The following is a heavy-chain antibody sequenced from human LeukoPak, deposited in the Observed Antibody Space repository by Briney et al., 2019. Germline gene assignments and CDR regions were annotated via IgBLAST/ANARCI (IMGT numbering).Heavy chain of an antibody. CDR1: GFTFDDYA. J-gene: IGHJ6*02. CDR3: AKGLLRYYYCGMDV. D-gene: IGHD2-21*01. V-gene: IGHV3-9*01. CDR2: ISWNSGSI. Sequence: PGRSLGLSCAASGFTFDDYAMHWVRQAPGKGLEWVSGISWNSGSIGYADSVKGRFTISRDNAKNSLYLQMNSLRAEDTALYYCAKGLLRYYYCGMDVWGQGTTVTVSS.